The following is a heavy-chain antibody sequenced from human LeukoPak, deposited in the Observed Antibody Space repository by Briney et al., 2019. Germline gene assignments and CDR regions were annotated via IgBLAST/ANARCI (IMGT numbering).Heavy chain of an antibody. CDR2: IYSGGST. Sequence: GGSLRLSCAASGFTVSSNYMSWVRQAPGKGLEWVSVIYSGGSTYYADSVKGRFTISRDNSKNTLYLQMNCLRAEDTAVYYCAKDRKVKAPPDGMDVWGQGTTVTVSS. CDR1: GFTVSSNY. CDR3: AKDRKVKAPPDGMDV. J-gene: IGHJ6*02. V-gene: IGHV3-53*01.